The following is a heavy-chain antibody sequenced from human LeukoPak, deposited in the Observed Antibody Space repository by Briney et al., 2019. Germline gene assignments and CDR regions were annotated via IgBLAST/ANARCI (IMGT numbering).Heavy chain of an antibody. Sequence: SETLSLTCTVSGASTSSSYRSWIRQSPGKGLEWVGYGYYSGSTYYNPSLRSRVTISVDMSKNQFSLRLNSVTAADTAVYYCARPIYTSSWYAFDIWGQGTTVTVSS. CDR1: GASTSSSY. CDR2: GYYSGST. V-gene: IGHV4-59*08. J-gene: IGHJ3*02. CDR3: ARPIYTSSWYAFDI. D-gene: IGHD6-13*01.